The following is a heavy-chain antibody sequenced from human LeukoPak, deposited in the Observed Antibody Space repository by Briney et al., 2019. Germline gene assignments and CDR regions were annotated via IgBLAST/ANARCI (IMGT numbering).Heavy chain of an antibody. CDR1: GGSISSGDYY. D-gene: IGHD4-17*01. CDR3: ARVAYGDYDWFDP. J-gene: IGHJ5*02. CDR2: IYYSGST. V-gene: IGHV4-30-4*01. Sequence: SETLSLTCTVSGGSISSGDYYWSWIRQPPGKGLEWIGYIYYSGSTYYNPSLKSRVIISVDTSKNQFSLKLSSVAAADTAVYYCARVAYGDYDWFDPWGQGTLVTVSS.